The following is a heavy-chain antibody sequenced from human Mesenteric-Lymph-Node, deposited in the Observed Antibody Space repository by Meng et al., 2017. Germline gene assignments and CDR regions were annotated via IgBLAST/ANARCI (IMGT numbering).Heavy chain of an antibody. D-gene: IGHD3-16*02. CDR1: GFTFSIHW. CDR2: INQDGSEE. Sequence: GGSLRLSCAASGFTFSIHWMHWVRQTPGKGLEWVANINQDGSEEYYVDSVKGRFTISRDNARSSLFLQLNSLRVEDTAVYYCARDTSSFYCWGQGALVTVSS. CDR3: ARDTSSFYC. V-gene: IGHV3-7*01. J-gene: IGHJ4*02.